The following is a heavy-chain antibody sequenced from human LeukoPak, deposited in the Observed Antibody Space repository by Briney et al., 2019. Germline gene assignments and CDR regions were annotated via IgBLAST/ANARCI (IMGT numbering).Heavy chain of an antibody. CDR1: GGRFKSYG. J-gene: IGHJ3*01. Sequence: ASVRVSCKTIGGRFKSYGFSWVRQAPGQGLEWMGGIIPIFDRPNYAQKFEGRVTITADKSTNTTYMEISSLTSDDTAVYYCARDAQWELRAFDVWGRGTMVIVSS. D-gene: IGHD1-26*01. CDR2: IIPIFDRP. V-gene: IGHV1-69*06. CDR3: ARDAQWELRAFDV.